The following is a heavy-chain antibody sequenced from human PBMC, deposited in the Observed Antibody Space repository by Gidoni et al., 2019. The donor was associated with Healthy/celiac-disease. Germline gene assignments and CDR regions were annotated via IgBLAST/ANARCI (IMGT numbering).Heavy chain of an antibody. V-gene: IGHV3-30*18. CDR2: ISYDGSDK. CDR1: VFPFHTRG. Sequence: QVQLVESGGGVVQPGRSPRLSFAASVFPFHTRGLPWVRQAPGKGLEWVAVISYDGSDKYYADSVKGRFTISRDNSKNTLYLQMNSLRVEDTAVYYCTKGREKENGSGSWTPYYFGFWGQGTLVTVSS. CDR3: TKGREKENGSGSWTPYYFGF. D-gene: IGHD3-10*01. J-gene: IGHJ4*02.